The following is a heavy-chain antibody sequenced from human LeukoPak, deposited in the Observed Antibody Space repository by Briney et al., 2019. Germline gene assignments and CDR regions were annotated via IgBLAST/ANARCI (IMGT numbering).Heavy chain of an antibody. D-gene: IGHD4-17*01. Sequence: GGSLRLSCTASGFTFNSYAMNWVRQAPGKGLEWVSYISTTSTTIYYTDSVRGRFTISRDNANNLLFLQMNSLRDEDTAVYYCARGETALTSHLDYWGQGTLVTVSS. J-gene: IGHJ4*02. CDR1: GFTFNSYA. CDR2: ISTTSTTI. CDR3: ARGETALTSHLDY. V-gene: IGHV3-48*02.